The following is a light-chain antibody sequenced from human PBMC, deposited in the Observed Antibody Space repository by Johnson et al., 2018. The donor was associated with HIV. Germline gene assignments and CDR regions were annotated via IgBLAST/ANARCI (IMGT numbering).Light chain of an antibody. CDR2: ENN. J-gene: IGLJ1*01. V-gene: IGLV1-51*02. Sequence: QSVLTQPPSVSAAPGQKVTISCSGSSSNIGNNYVSWYQQLPGTAPKLLIYENNKRPSGIPDRFSGSKSGTSATLDITGLQTGDEADYYCGTWDSRLSASFGTGTKVTVL. CDR3: GTWDSRLSAS. CDR1: SSNIGNNY.